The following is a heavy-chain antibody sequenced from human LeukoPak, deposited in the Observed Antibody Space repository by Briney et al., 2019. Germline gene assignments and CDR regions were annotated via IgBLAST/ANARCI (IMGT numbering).Heavy chain of an antibody. V-gene: IGHV1-8*01. J-gene: IGHJ6*02. Sequence: GASVKVSCKASGYTFTSYDINWVRQATGQGLEWMGWMNPNSGNTGYAQKFQGRVTMTRNTSISTAYMELSSLRSEDTAVYYCARAVSSGWYPIYYYYGMDVWGQGTTVTVSS. D-gene: IGHD6-19*01. CDR1: GYTFTSYD. CDR3: ARAVSSGWYPIYYYYGMDV. CDR2: MNPNSGNT.